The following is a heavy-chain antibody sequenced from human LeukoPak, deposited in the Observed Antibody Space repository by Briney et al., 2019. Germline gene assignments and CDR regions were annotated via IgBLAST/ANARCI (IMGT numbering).Heavy chain of an antibody. D-gene: IGHD6-6*01. CDR3: ARFSAARPVYYYYYMDV. Sequence: PSETLSLTCTVSGGSISSYYWSWIRQPPGKGLEWIGYIYTSGSTNYNPSLKSRGTISVDTSKNQFSLKLSSVTAADTAVYYCARFSAARPVYYYYYMDVWGKGTTVTISS. J-gene: IGHJ6*03. CDR2: IYTSGST. V-gene: IGHV4-4*09. CDR1: GGSISSYY.